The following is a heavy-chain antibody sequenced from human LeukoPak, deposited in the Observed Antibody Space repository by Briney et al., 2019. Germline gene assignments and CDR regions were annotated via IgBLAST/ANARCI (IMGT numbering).Heavy chain of an antibody. CDR1: GFTFSDYY. Sequence: GGSLRLSCAASGFTFSDYYMAWIRQAPGKGPKWVSYISSSSAYTNYADSVKGRFAISRDNANDSLYLQMNSLRAEDTAVYYCARDPTGSNWFDSWGQGTLVTVSS. V-gene: IGHV3-11*06. J-gene: IGHJ5*01. D-gene: IGHD1-1*01. CDR2: ISSSSAYT. CDR3: ARDPTGSNWFDS.